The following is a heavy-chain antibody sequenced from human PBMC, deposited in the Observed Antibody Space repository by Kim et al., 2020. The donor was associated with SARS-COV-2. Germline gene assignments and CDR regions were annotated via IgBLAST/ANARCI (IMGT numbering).Heavy chain of an antibody. CDR3: AHRLPGPAFDY. D-gene: IGHD2-8*02. Sequence: KCYTPSLTSRLTITKDTSKNQVVLTMTNLDPVDTATYYCAHRLPGPAFDYWGQGTLLTVSS. J-gene: IGHJ4*02. CDR2: K. V-gene: IGHV2-5*01.